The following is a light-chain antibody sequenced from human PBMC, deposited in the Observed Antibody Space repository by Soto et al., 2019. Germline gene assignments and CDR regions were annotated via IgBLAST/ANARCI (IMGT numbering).Light chain of an antibody. CDR1: QSVSSSH. CDR2: GAS. J-gene: IGKJ3*01. Sequence: EIVLTQSPGTLSLSPGERATLSCRASQSVSSSHLAWYQQKPGQAPRLLIFGASKRATGITDRFSGSGSGTDFTLTISRLEPEDFAVFYCQQYSRSPFTFGPGTKVDI. CDR3: QQYSRSPFT. V-gene: IGKV3-20*01.